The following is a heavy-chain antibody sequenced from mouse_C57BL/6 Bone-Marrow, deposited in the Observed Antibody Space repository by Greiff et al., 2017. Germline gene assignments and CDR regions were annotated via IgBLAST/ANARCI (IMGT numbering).Heavy chain of an antibody. CDR3: AIAPMVSFDY. Sequence: VQLQQSGPELVKPGASVKISCKASGYAFSSSWMNWVKQRPGKGLEWIGRIHPSVSDTNYNQKFKGKATLTVDKSSSTAYMQLSSLTSEDSAVYYCAIAPMVSFDYWGQGTTLTVSS. J-gene: IGHJ2*01. V-gene: IGHV1-82*01. CDR1: GYAFSSSW. D-gene: IGHD2-2*01. CDR2: IHPSVSDT.